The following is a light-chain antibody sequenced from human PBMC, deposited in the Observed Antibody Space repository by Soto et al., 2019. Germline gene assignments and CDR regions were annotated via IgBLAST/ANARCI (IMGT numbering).Light chain of an antibody. CDR1: QSVNTR. J-gene: IGKJ1*01. CDR3: QHRSSWPWT. Sequence: ETVLTQSAATLSLSPGERATLSCRASQSVNTRLAWYQQRPGQPPRLLIYDASNRAAGIPARFSGSGSATDFTLTISSLEPADFAVYYCQHRSSWPWTFGQGTTVEIK. CDR2: DAS. V-gene: IGKV3-11*01.